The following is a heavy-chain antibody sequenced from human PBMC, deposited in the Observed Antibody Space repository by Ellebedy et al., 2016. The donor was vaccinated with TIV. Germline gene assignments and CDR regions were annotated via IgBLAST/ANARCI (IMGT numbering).Heavy chain of an antibody. J-gene: IGHJ4*02. D-gene: IGHD1-1*01. V-gene: IGHV1-69*13. CDR2: IIPIFGTA. Sequence: AASVKVSCKASGGTFSSYAISWVRQAPGQGLEWMGGIIPIFGTANYAQKFQGRVTITADESTSTAYMELSSLRSEDTAVYYCARHLNWNDDFDYWGQGTLVTVSS. CDR1: GGTFSSYA. CDR3: ARHLNWNDDFDY.